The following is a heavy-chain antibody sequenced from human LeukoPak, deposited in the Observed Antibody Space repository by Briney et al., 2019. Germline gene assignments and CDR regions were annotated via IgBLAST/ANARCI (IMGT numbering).Heavy chain of an antibody. V-gene: IGHV3-11*01. Sequence: GGSLRLSCGASGFIFSDYYMSWIRQAPGKGLEWISYISSSGTPKYYADSVKGRFTISRDNAKKSLFLQMNSLRDEDTAVYYCVRDDSHHWFDFWGQGTLVTVSS. J-gene: IGHJ4*02. CDR1: GFIFSDYY. D-gene: IGHD1-1*01. CDR3: VRDDSHHWFDF. CDR2: ISSSGTPK.